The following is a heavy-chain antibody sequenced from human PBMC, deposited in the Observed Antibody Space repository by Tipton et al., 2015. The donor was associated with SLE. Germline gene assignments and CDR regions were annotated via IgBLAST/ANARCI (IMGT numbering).Heavy chain of an antibody. J-gene: IGHJ6*02. V-gene: IGHV4-61*08. CDR2: IYYSGST. CDR1: GGSISSDGYY. Sequence: TLSLTCTVSGGSISSDGYYWSWIRQHPGKGLEWIGYIYYSGSTNYKPSLRSRVTISVDTSKNQFSLKLSSVTAADTAVYYCARHYDYYYYGMDVWGQGTTVTVSS. CDR3: ARHYDYYYYGMDV. D-gene: IGHD4-17*01.